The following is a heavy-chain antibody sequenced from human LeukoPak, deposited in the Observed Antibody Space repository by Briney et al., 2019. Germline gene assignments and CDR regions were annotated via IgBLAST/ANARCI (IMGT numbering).Heavy chain of an antibody. D-gene: IGHD1-26*01. CDR1: GFTFSSYW. CDR3: ARDNYRHIVGASPLG. J-gene: IGHJ6*02. CDR2: ISSSSSTI. Sequence: GGSLRLSCAASGFTFSSYWMSWVRQAPGKGLEWVSYISSSSSTIYYADSVKGRFTISRDNAKNSLHLQMNSLRAEDTAVYYCARDNYRHIVGASPLGWGQGTTVTVSS. V-gene: IGHV3-48*01.